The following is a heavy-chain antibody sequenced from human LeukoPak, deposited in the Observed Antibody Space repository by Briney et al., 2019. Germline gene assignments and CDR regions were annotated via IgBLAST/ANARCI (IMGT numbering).Heavy chain of an antibody. J-gene: IGHJ3*02. Sequence: PGGSLRLSCAASGFTFSNYAINWVRQAPGKGLEWVSAISDSGETTSYADSVKGRFTISRDNSKNTLYLQINSLRAEDTAVYYCAKPRAFYYDTSGPHAFDIWGQGTMVTVSS. CDR3: AKPRAFYYDTSGPHAFDI. V-gene: IGHV3-23*01. CDR2: ISDSGETT. CDR1: GFTFSNYA. D-gene: IGHD3-22*01.